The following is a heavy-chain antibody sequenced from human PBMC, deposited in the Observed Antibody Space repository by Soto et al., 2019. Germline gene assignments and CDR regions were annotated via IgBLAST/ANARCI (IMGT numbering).Heavy chain of an antibody. CDR3: TGRQNTGRFDP. J-gene: IGHJ5*02. D-gene: IGHD2-2*02. CDR1: GGSISSSGYC. V-gene: IGHV4-39*01. CDR2: VCYSGST. Sequence: SETLSLTCTVSGGSISSSGYCWLWIRQPPGKGLEWIGSVCYSGSTYYNPSLKSRVTISVDTSKSQFSLKLSSVTAADTAVYYCTGRQNTGRFDPWGLGILVTVSS.